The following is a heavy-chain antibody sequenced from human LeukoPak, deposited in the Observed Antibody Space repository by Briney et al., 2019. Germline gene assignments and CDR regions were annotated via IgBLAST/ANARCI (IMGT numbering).Heavy chain of an antibody. D-gene: IGHD4-17*01. CDR2: ISSSSSTI. Sequence: PGGSLRLSCSASGFTFSSYSMNWVRQAPGKGLEWVSYISSSSSTIYYADSVKGRFTISRDNAKNSLYLQMNSLRAEDTAVYYCARYYGDYGYGMDVRGQGTTVTVSS. CDR1: GFTFSSYS. J-gene: IGHJ6*02. V-gene: IGHV3-48*04. CDR3: ARYYGDYGYGMDV.